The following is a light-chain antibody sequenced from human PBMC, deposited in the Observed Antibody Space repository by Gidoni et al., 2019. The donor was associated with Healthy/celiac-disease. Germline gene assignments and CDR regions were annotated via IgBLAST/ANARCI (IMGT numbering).Light chain of an antibody. V-gene: IGLV2-11*01. CDR2: DVS. Sequence: QSALTHPRSVSGSPVQSVTISCTGTRSDVVGYNYVSWYQQHPGKAPKLMIYDVSKRPSGVPDRCSGSKSGNTASRTIAGLQAEDEADYYCCSYAGSYTWVFGGGTKLTVL. CDR3: CSYAGSYTWV. J-gene: IGLJ3*02. CDR1: RSDVVGYNY.